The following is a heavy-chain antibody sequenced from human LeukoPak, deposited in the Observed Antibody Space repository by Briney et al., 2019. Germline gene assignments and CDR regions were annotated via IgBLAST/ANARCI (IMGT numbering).Heavy chain of an antibody. Sequence: SETLSLTCTVSGDSLSSHYWSWIRQPPGKGLEWIGYIYGSGSTHYDPSLRSRVTISEDTSKNQFSLKLTSVTAADAAVYYCARGVEYYDILTGYPSPGWFDPWGQGTLVTVSS. D-gene: IGHD3-9*01. CDR1: GDSLSSHY. CDR3: ARGVEYYDILTGYPSPGWFDP. J-gene: IGHJ5*02. CDR2: IYGSGST. V-gene: IGHV4-59*08.